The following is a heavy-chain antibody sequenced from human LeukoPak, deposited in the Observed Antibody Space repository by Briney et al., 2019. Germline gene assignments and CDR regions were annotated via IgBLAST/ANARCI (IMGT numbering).Heavy chain of an antibody. CDR2: IYPGDSDT. CDR3: ARLPPRRTTLFDY. CDR1: GGSFSGYY. V-gene: IGHV5-51*01. Sequence: ETLSLTCTVSGGSFSGYYWTWIRQPPRKGLEWMGIIYPGDSDTRYSPSFQGQVTISADKSISTAYLQWSSLKASDTAMYYCARLPPRRTTLFDYWGQGTLVTVSS. J-gene: IGHJ4*02. D-gene: IGHD1-14*01.